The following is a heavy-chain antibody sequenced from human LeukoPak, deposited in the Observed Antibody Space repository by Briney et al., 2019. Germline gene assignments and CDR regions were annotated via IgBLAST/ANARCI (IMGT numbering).Heavy chain of an antibody. V-gene: IGHV3-23*01. CDR3: AKEPPYDYIWGSYRYSYYFDY. CDR2: TSGSGHDT. CDR1: GFTFSNYV. Sequence: GGSLRLSCAASGFTFSNYVIYWVRQAPGKGLEWVSATSGSGHDTYYADSVKGRFTISRDNSKNTLYLQMNSLRAEDTAVYYCAKEPPYDYIWGSYRYSYYFDYWGQGTLVTVSS. D-gene: IGHD3-16*02. J-gene: IGHJ4*02.